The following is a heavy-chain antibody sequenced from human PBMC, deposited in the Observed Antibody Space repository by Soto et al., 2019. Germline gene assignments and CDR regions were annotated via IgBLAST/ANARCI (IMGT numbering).Heavy chain of an antibody. CDR3: ARDNYYGSGSYYRGPFDY. CDR1: GFTFSSYG. J-gene: IGHJ4*02. CDR2: IWYDGSNK. D-gene: IGHD3-10*01. V-gene: IGHV3-33*01. Sequence: GGSLRLSCAASGFTFSSYGMHWVRQAPGKGLEWVAVIWYDGSNKYYADSVKGRFTISRDNSKNTLYLQMNSLRAEDTAVYYCARDNYYGSGSYYRGPFDYWGQGTLVTVSS.